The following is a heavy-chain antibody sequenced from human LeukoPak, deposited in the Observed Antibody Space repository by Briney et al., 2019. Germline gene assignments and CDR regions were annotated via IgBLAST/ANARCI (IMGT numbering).Heavy chain of an antibody. CDR2: IRYGGSNK. J-gene: IGHJ4*02. Sequence: GGSLRLSCAASGFTFISYGMHWVRQAPGKGLEWVAFIRYGGSNKYYTDSVKGRFTISRDNSKNTLSLQMNSLRAEDTAVYYCARDLGMGTRIDFWGQGTLVTVSS. CDR3: ARDLGMGTRIDF. D-gene: IGHD5-24*01. V-gene: IGHV3-30*02. CDR1: GFTFISYG.